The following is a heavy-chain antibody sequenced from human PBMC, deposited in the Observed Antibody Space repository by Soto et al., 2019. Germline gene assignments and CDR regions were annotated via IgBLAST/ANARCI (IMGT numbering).Heavy chain of an antibody. V-gene: IGHV3-30*18. CDR3: AKDLGPPSGSYPDS. J-gene: IGHJ4*02. Sequence: QEQLVESGGGVVQPGRSQRLSCAASGFSFSSYGMHWVRQAPSKGLEWLSVISYDGSHTHYADSVKGRFTISRDNSKNTLFLQMNSLRPDDTAIYFCAKDLGPPSGSYPDSWGAGTLVTVSS. CDR2: ISYDGSHT. D-gene: IGHD1-26*01. CDR1: GFSFSSYG.